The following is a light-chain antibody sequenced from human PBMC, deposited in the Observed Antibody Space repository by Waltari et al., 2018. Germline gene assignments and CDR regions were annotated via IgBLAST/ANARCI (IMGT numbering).Light chain of an antibody. Sequence: QSVLTQPPSASGTPGQRVTSSCSGSTSNIGSNYVSWHQQPPGTAPKPLLRWNTQRPSGAPDRFSGSKSGTSASLAISGLRSEDEADYYCAAWDDGLSGVVFGGGTKLTVL. V-gene: IGLV1-47*01. CDR2: WNT. J-gene: IGLJ2*01. CDR1: TSNIGSNY. CDR3: AAWDDGLSGVV.